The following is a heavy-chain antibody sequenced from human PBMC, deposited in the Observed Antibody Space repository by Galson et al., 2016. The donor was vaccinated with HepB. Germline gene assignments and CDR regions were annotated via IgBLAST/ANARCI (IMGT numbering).Heavy chain of an antibody. V-gene: IGHV3-11*06. D-gene: IGHD2-21*02. CDR3: ARDRGSYCGGDCSDYYFDY. CDR2: ISVTSTYT. Sequence: SLRLSCAASGFTFSDYYMSWIRQAPGKGLEWVSYISVTSTYTNYADSVKGRFTVSRDNAKNSLYLQMNTLRAEDTGIYYCARDRGSYCGGDCSDYYFDYWGQGTLVTVSS. CDR1: GFTFSDYY. J-gene: IGHJ4*02.